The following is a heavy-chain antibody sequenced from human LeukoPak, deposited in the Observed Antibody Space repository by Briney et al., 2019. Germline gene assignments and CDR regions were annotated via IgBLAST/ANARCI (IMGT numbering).Heavy chain of an antibody. D-gene: IGHD4-23*01. CDR2: VYYSGET. Sequence: SETLSLTCTVSDASISSSSYSWGWIRQPPGKGLEWIGGVYYSGETHYNPSLKSRVTISVDVSKNQFSLKLSSVTAADTAVYYCAKTGYGGNPFDSWGQGTQVTVSS. CDR3: AKTGYGGNPFDS. V-gene: IGHV4-39*01. CDR1: DASISSSSYS. J-gene: IGHJ4*02.